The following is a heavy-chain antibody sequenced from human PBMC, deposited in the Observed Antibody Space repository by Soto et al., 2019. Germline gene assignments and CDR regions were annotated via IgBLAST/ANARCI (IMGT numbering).Heavy chain of an antibody. D-gene: IGHD6-13*01. Sequence: PSETLSLTCTVSGGSISGGNYYWSWIRQPPGKGLEWIGCISYSGYSYYNPSLKSRVTMSIDTSRKRFSLKLSAVTAADTAVDYCARHLGSSWLDYWGQGTLVTVSS. CDR2: ISYSGYS. CDR1: GGSISGGNYY. J-gene: IGHJ4*02. CDR3: ARHLGSSWLDY. V-gene: IGHV4-30-4*01.